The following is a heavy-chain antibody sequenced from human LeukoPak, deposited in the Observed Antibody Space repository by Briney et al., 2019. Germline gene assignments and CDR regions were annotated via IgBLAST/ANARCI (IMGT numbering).Heavy chain of an antibody. J-gene: IGHJ5*02. Sequence: GGSLRLSCAASGFTFSDYYMSWIRQAPGKGLEWVSYISGSGSTIYYADSVKGRFTISRDNAKNSLYLQMNSLRAEDTAVYYCARDGVTIFGVVDNWFDPWGQGTLVTVSS. CDR3: ARDGVTIFGVVDNWFDP. CDR2: ISGSGSTI. CDR1: GFTFSDYY. D-gene: IGHD3-3*01. V-gene: IGHV3-11*01.